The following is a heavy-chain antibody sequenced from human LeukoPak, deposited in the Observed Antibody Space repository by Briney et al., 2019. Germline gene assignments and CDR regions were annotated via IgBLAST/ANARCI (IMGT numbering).Heavy chain of an antibody. CDR3: AKGGVYGSGSSRSNYYYYYMDV. D-gene: IGHD3-10*01. CDR1: GFTFSSYG. V-gene: IGHV3-23*01. CDR2: ISGSGGST. Sequence: QPGGSLRLSCAASGFTFSSYGMSWVRQAPGKGLEWVSAISGSGGSTYYADSVKGRFTISRDNSKNTLYLHMNSLRAEDTAVYYCAKGGVYGSGSSRSNYYYYYMDVWGKGTTVTISS. J-gene: IGHJ6*03.